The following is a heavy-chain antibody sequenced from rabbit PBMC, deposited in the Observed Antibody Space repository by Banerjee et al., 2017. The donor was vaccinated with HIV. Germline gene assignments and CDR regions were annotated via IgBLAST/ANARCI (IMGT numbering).Heavy chain of an antibody. Sequence: QQQLEESGGGLVKPGGTLTLTCKASGIDFSSYYYMCWVRQAPGKGLESIAYIYAGSSVATYYATWAKGRFTISKTSSTTVTLQMTSLTAADTATYFCARGDWVGSSYYNLWGPGTLVTVS. D-gene: IGHD8-1*01. J-gene: IGHJ4*01. CDR2: IYAGSSVAT. CDR1: GIDFSSYYY. CDR3: ARGDWVGSSYYNL. V-gene: IGHV1S45*01.